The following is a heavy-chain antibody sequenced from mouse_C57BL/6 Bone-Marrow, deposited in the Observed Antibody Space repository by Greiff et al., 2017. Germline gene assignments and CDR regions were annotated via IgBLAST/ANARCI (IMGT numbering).Heavy chain of an antibody. V-gene: IGHV1-55*01. CDR1: GYTFTSYW. CDR3: ARWDGYYHYAMDY. D-gene: IGHD2-3*01. CDR2: IYPGSGST. Sequence: QVQLQQPGAELVKPGASVTMSCKASGYTFTSYWITWVKQRPGQGLEWIGDIYPGSGSTNYNEKFKSKAILTVDTSSSTAYMQLSSLTSEDSAVYYCARWDGYYHYAMDYWGQGTSVTVAS. J-gene: IGHJ4*01.